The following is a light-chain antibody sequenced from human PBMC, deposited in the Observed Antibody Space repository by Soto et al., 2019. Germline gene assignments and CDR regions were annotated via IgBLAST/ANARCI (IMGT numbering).Light chain of an antibody. CDR1: QDISNY. J-gene: IGKJ3*01. V-gene: IGKV1-33*01. CDR2: DAS. Sequence: DLPMTQSPSSLSASVGDRVTITCQASQDISNYLNWYQQKPGKAPKLLIYDASNLETGVPSRFSGCGSGTDSTFTISSLQPEDIATYYCQQYDNLPSTFGPGTKVDIK. CDR3: QQYDNLPST.